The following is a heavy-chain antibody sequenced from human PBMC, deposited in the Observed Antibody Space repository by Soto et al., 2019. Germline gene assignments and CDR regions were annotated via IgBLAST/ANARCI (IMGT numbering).Heavy chain of an antibody. Sequence: QLQLQESGSGLVKPSQTLSLTCAVSGGSISSGGYSWSWIRQPPGKGLEWIGYISHSGSTYYNPPPKSRVTISVDRSKNQFSLKLSSVTAADTAVYYCASSHAGAHITAAVHWGQGTLVTVSS. D-gene: IGHD6-13*01. J-gene: IGHJ4*02. CDR2: ISHSGST. CDR3: ASSHAGAHITAAVH. V-gene: IGHV4-30-2*01. CDR1: GGSISSGGYS.